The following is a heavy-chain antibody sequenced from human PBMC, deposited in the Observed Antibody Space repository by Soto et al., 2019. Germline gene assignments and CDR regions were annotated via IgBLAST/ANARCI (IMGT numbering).Heavy chain of an antibody. J-gene: IGHJ4*02. CDR2: TKSKPYSGAA. V-gene: IGHV3-49*03. Sequence: SLRLSFKLCGCNHNDFDLWRLRSAPGKGLEWVAFTKSKPYSGAAGYAASVKGRFNVSRDDSKTIAYLQINRLKTEDTAVYYCIRDPLFGDYPRWGQGTLVIVSS. CDR3: IRDPLFGDYPR. D-gene: IGHD5-12*01. CDR1: GCNHNDFD.